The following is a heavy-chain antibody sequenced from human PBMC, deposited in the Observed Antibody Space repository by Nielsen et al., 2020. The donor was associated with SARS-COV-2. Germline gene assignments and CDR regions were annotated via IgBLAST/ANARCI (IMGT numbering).Heavy chain of an antibody. J-gene: IGHJ4*02. Sequence: GGSLRLSCAASGFTFSSYDMHWVRQAPGKGLEWVAVIWSDGSDRYYADSVKGRFTISRDNSKNTLYLQMNSLRVDDTAVYFCARGTGSVAGTIGYWGQGTLVTVSS. CDR2: IWSDGSDR. V-gene: IGHV3-33*01. CDR1: GFTFSSYD. D-gene: IGHD6-19*01. CDR3: ARGTGSVAGTIGY.